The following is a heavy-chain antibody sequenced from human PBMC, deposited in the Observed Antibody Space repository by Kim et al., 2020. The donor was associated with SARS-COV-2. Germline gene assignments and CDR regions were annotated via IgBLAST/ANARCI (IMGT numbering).Heavy chain of an antibody. V-gene: IGHV4-34*01. CDR2: INHSGST. CDR3: ARGLRRPIDY. Sequence: SETLSLTCAVYGGSFSGYYWSWIRQPPGKGLEWIGEINHSGSTNYNPSLKSRVTISVDTSKNQFSLKLSSVTAADTAVYYCARGLRRPIDYWGQGTLVT. D-gene: IGHD5-12*01. J-gene: IGHJ4*02. CDR1: GGSFSGYY.